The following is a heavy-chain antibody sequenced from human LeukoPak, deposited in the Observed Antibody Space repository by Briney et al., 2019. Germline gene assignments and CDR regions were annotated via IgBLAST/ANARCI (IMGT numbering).Heavy chain of an antibody. CDR2: INPNSGGT. V-gene: IGHV1-2*02. CDR3: ARPLIWLQLYDY. D-gene: IGHD5-24*01. J-gene: IGHJ4*02. Sequence: AASVKVSCKASGYTFTGYYMHWVRQAPGQGLEWMGWINPNSGGTNYAQKFQGRVTMTRDTSISTAYMELSRLRSDDTAVYYCARPLIWLQLYDYWGQGTLVTVSS. CDR1: GYTFTGYY.